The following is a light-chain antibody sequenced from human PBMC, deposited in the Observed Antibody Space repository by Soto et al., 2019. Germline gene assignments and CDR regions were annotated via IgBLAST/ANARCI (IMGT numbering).Light chain of an antibody. J-gene: IGLJ2*01. CDR3: ATWDDSLNGVV. V-gene: IGLV1-44*01. Sequence: QSVLTQPPSASGTPGQRVSISRPGGSSNIGTNTVNCYQHLPGTAPKLLIFSNDERPSGVPDRFSGSQSGTSASLAISGLQSDDEADYYCATWDDSLNGVVFGGGTKVTV. CDR2: SND. CDR1: SSNIGTNT.